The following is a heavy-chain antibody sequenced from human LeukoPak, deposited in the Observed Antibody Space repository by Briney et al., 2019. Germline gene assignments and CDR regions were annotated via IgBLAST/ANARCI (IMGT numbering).Heavy chain of an antibody. J-gene: IGHJ4*02. CDR2: IYYSGST. CDR1: GGSISSGDYY. D-gene: IGHD3-3*01. V-gene: IGHV4-30-4*08. CDR3: ARNDFWSGKDFDY. Sequence: SETLSLTCTVSGGSISSGDYYWSWIRQPPGKGLEWIGYIYYSGSTYYNPSLKSRVTISVDTPKNQFSLKLSSVTAADTAVYYCARNDFWSGKDFDYWGQGTLVTVSS.